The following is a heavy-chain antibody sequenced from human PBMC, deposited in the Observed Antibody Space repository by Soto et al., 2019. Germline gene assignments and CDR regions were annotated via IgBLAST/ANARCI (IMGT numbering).Heavy chain of an antibody. Sequence: QAHLQQWGAGLLKPSETLSLTCAVYGESFSGHFWSWIRQSPGKGLEWIVEINDSGSTNKNPSLKSRVSISVDTSKKHFYLNLRALTAADTAVYYCARGRSYYGSGTYAPNSHWFDAWGQGTLVTVSS. J-gene: IGHJ5*02. CDR2: INDSGST. V-gene: IGHV4-34*01. D-gene: IGHD3-10*01. CDR1: GESFSGHF. CDR3: ARGRSYYGSGTYAPNSHWFDA.